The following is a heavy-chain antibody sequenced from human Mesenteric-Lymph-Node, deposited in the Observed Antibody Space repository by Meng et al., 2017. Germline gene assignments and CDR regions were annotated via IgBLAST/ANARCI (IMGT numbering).Heavy chain of an antibody. CDR3: ARGGMSGWYFY. Sequence: QVQLLESGAEVKKPGASVKVSCEASGYTFTGYHIHWVRLAPGQGPEWMGRINPNSGVTNYAQKFQGRVTMTRDTSITTAYMELSSLESDDTAVYFCARGGMSGWYFYWGQGTLVTVSS. CDR2: INPNSGVT. CDR1: GYTFTGYH. J-gene: IGHJ4*02. V-gene: IGHV1-2*06. D-gene: IGHD6-19*01.